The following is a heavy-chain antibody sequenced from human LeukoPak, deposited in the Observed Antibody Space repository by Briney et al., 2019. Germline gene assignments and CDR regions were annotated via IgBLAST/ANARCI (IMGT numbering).Heavy chain of an antibody. Sequence: SETLSLTCAVYGGSFSGYYWSWIRQPPRKGLEWIGEINHSGSTNYNPSLKSRVTISVDTSKNQFSLKLSSVTAADTAVYYCARGGEGAAFDIWGQGTMVTVSS. V-gene: IGHV4-34*01. J-gene: IGHJ3*02. CDR1: GGSFSGYY. D-gene: IGHD4-17*01. CDR3: ARGGEGAAFDI. CDR2: INHSGST.